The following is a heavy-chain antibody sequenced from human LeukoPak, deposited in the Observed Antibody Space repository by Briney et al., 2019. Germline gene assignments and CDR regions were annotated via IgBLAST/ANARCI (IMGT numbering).Heavy chain of an antibody. D-gene: IGHD1-20*01. Sequence: GGSLKLSCAASGFTLSGSAMHWVRQASGKGLEWVGRIRSKANSYATAYAASVKGRFTISRDDSKNTAFLQMDSLKTEDTAMYYCIASLTGIQDYWGQGTLVTVSS. CDR1: GFTLSGSA. J-gene: IGHJ4*02. CDR2: IRSKANSYAT. CDR3: IASLTGIQDY. V-gene: IGHV3-73*01.